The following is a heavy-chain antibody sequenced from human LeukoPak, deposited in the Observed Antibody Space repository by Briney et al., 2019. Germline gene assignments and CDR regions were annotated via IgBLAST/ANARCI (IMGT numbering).Heavy chain of an antibody. V-gene: IGHV4-61*02. D-gene: IGHD6-13*01. CDR3: ARGEDSSSWYRMHP. CDR1: GGSISSGSYY. J-gene: IGHJ5*02. CDR2: IYTSGST. Sequence: SQTLSLTCTVSGGSISSGSYYWSWIRQPAGKGLEWIGRIYTSGSTNYNPSLKSRVTISVDTSKNQFSLKLSSVTAADTAVYYCARGEDSSSWYRMHPWGQGTLVTVSS.